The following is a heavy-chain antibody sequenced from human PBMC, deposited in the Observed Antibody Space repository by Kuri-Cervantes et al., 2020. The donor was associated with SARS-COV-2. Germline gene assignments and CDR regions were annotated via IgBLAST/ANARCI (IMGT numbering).Heavy chain of an antibody. J-gene: IGHJ4*02. CDR3: ARHETFGNSWSYFDS. CDR1: GFTFSSYA. CDR2: INHSGST. D-gene: IGHD6-13*01. V-gene: IGHV4-34*01. Sequence: ESLKISCAASGFTFSSYAMNWVRQAPGKGLEWIGEINHSGSTNYNPSLKSRVTISVDTSKNQFSLKLSSVTAADTAVYYCARHETFGNSWSYFDSWGQGTLVTVSS.